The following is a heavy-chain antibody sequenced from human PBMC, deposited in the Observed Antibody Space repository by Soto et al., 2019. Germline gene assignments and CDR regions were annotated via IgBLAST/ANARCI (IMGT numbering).Heavy chain of an antibody. J-gene: IGHJ3*02. CDR1: GFTFSYYS. D-gene: IGHD3-10*01. CDR2: ISTSGSTK. Sequence: EVQLVESGGGLVQPGGSLRLSCAASGFTFSYYSMNWVRQAPGKGLEWLSYISTSGSTKYYADSVKGRFTISRDNAKHSLSRQMRSLRDEDTAVYYCARVAGGFDIWGPGKMVSVSS. CDR3: ARVAGGFDI. V-gene: IGHV3-48*02.